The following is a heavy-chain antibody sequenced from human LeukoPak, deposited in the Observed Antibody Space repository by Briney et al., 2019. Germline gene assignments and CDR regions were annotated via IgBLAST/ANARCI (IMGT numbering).Heavy chain of an antibody. J-gene: IGHJ4*02. CDR2: ISGSGTST. CDR3: AFDYASGSYLGFDY. CDR1: GFTFDDYA. Sequence: GGSLRLSCAASGFTFDDYAMHWVRQAPGKGLEWVSAISGSGTSTYYADSVKGRFTISRDNSKNTLYLQMNSLRAEDTAVYYCAFDYASGSYLGFDYWGQGTLVTVSS. D-gene: IGHD3-10*01. V-gene: IGHV3-23*01.